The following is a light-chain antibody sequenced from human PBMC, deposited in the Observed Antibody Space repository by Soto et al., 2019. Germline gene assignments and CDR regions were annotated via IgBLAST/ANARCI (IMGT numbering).Light chain of an antibody. J-gene: IGKJ4*01. CDR3: QQYNKWPLT. CDR2: HGS. CDR1: QSVRST. Sequence: EIVMTQSPATLSVSQGERPTLSCRPIQSVRSTLAWYQQKPGQAPRLLIYHGSTRATGIPARFSGSGSGTEFTLTISSLQSEDFAVYYCQQYNKWPLTFGGGTKVEIK. V-gene: IGKV3D-15*01.